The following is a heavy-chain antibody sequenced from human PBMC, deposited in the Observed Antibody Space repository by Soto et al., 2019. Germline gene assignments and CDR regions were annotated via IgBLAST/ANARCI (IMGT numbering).Heavy chain of an antibody. V-gene: IGHV1-18*01. CDR2: ISVYNDKT. J-gene: IGHJ4*02. CDR1: GYTFTNFG. D-gene: IGHD6-25*01. CDR3: ARVGGVRGYHYVTAFDY. Sequence: QVQLVQSGAEVEEPGASVRVSCKASGYTFTNFGINWVRQAPGQGLEWMGWISVYNDKTNYAQNFQDRVTMTTDTSTSTAYRELRSLRSDDTATYYCARVGGVRGYHYVTAFDYWGQGTLVTVSS.